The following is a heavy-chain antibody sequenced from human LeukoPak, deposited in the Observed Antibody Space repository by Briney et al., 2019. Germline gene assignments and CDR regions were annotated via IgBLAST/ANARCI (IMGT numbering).Heavy chain of an antibody. J-gene: IGHJ4*02. Sequence: GGSLRLSCAASGFTFSSYGMHWVRQAPGKGLEWVAVISYDGSNKYYADSVKGRFTISRDNSKNTLYLKMNSPRAEDTAVYYCVYGDLDYWGQGTLVTVSS. D-gene: IGHD4-17*01. CDR1: GFTFSSYG. V-gene: IGHV3-30*03. CDR2: ISYDGSNK. CDR3: VYGDLDY.